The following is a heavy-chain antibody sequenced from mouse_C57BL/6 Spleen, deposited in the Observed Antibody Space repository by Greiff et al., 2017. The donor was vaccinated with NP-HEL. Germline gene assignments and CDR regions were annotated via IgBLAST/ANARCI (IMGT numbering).Heavy chain of an antibody. CDR2: IHPENGNT. CDR3: ARHRPHAMDY. CDR1: GFTFTNYC. J-gene: IGHJ4*01. V-gene: IGHV14-3*01. Sequence: EVQLQQSVAELVRPGASVKLSCTASGFTFTNYCMHWVKQRPEQGLEWIGRIHPENGNTKYDEKFQGKATMTVDKSSSTAYMQLSSLTSEDAAVYYCARHRPHAMDYWGQGTTLTVSS.